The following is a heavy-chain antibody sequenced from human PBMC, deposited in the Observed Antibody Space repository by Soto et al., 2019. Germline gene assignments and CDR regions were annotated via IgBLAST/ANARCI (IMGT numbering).Heavy chain of an antibody. CDR3: ARVPSPFDFYYAMDV. V-gene: IGHV4-30-4*02. J-gene: IGHJ6*02. CDR2: IFSSGTT. D-gene: IGHD3-16*01. CDR1: GDYIVSGNTY. Sequence: LSLTCTVSGDYIVSGNTYWSRVRQAPGKGLEWTGYIFSSGTTYYNPSLKSRLTMSLDTSQNQFSLKLNSVTAADTAVYFCARVPSPFDFYYAMDVWGQGTTLTVS.